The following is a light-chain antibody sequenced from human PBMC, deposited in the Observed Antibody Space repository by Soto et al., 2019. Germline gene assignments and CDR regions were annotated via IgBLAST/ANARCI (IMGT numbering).Light chain of an antibody. CDR2: LSS. Sequence: ETVMTQSPLSLSVTPGEPASISCTSSQSLLDSNGYNYLDWYLQKPGQSPQLLIYLSSNRSSGVPDRFSGSGSGTDFTLRISRVGADDVGVYYCMQALQTPPWTFGQGTKVDIK. CDR3: MQALQTPPWT. V-gene: IGKV2-28*01. CDR1: QSLLDSNGYNY. J-gene: IGKJ1*01.